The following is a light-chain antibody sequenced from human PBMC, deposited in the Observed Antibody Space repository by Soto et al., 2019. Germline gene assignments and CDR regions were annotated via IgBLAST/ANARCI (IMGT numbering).Light chain of an antibody. J-gene: IGKJ5*01. CDR3: QLYGISPQ. Sequence: LLTQSPATLSLSPGERVTLSCRASQSISSYLAWYQQKPGQASRLLIYDASNRATGIPARFSGSGSGTDVTLTINRLEPEDFAVYYCQLYGISPQFGQGTRLEIK. CDR1: QSISSY. V-gene: IGKV3-11*01. CDR2: DAS.